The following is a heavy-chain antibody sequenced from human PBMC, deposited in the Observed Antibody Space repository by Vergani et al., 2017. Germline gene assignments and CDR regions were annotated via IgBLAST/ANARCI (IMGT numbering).Heavy chain of an antibody. Sequence: QVQLQESGPGLVKPSETLSLTCTVSGGSISSYYWSWIRQPPGKGLEWIGSIYHSGSTYYNPSLKSRVTISVDTSKNQFSLKLSSVTAADTAVYYCARLDSSPSGWATWGQGTLVTVSS. J-gene: IGHJ4*02. V-gene: IGHV4-59*08. CDR2: IYHSGST. D-gene: IGHD6-19*01. CDR1: GGSISSYY. CDR3: ARLDSSPSGWAT.